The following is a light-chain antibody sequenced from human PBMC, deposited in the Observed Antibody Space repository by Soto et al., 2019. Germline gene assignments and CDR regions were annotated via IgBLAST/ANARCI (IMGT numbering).Light chain of an antibody. Sequence: DIQMTQSPSTLSGSVGDRVTITCRASQTISSWLAWYQQKPGKAHKLLIYKASTLKSGVPSRFSGIGSGTEFTLTISSLQPDDFATDDCQHYNSYSEAFGQGTKVDIK. V-gene: IGKV1-5*03. CDR3: QHYNSYSEA. CDR2: KAS. J-gene: IGKJ1*01. CDR1: QTISSW.